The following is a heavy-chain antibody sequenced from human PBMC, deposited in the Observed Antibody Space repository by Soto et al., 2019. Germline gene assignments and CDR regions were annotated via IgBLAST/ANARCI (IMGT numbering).Heavy chain of an antibody. CDR2: ISYDGSNK. V-gene: IGHV3-30-3*01. D-gene: IGHD4-17*01. J-gene: IGHJ4*02. Sequence: PGGSLRLSCAASGFTFSSYAMHWVRQAPGKGLEWVAVISYDGSNKYYADSVKGRFTISRDNSKNTLYLQMNSLRAEDTAVYYCARVPTTVVTPFYFDYWGQGTLVTVSS. CDR3: ARVPTTVVTPFYFDY. CDR1: GFTFSSYA.